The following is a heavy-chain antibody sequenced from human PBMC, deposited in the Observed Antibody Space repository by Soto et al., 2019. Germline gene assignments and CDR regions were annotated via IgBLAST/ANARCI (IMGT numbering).Heavy chain of an antibody. V-gene: IGHV3-48*02. CDR1: GFTFSTSS. Sequence: EVELVESGGGLVQPGGSLRLSCAASGFTFSTSSMNWVRQAPGKGLEWGSYISSSSSTIYYADSVKGRFTISRDNAKDSLYLKINRLRDEDTAVYYCARDSGAAGTVQPYWGKGTLVSVSS. J-gene: IGHJ4*02. D-gene: IGHD6-13*01. CDR2: ISSSSSTI. CDR3: ARDSGAAGTVQPY.